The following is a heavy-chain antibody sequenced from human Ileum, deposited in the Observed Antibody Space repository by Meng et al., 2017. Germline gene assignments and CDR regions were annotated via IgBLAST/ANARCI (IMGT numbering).Heavy chain of an antibody. D-gene: IGHD2-2*01. J-gene: IGHJ2*01. CDR1: GGCISNYY. CDR2: IYASVNT. V-gene: IGHV4-4*07. Sequence: QEHVQALGPGSLKPSETMSLPCQRSGGCISNYYWSWIRQPAGKGLEWNGRIYASVNTNYNPSLRTRITMSVDTSKSQFSLKLTSITAADTAVYYCVRDGSSSSGGTLWGRGTLVTVSS. CDR3: VRDGSSSSGGTL.